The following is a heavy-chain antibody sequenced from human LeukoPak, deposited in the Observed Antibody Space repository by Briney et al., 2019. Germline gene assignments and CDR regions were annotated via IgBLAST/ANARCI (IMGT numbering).Heavy chain of an antibody. V-gene: IGHV1-18*01. J-gene: IGHJ4*02. CDR2: ISAYNGNT. D-gene: IGHD2-15*01. CDR3: ARTPFLYCSGGSCYSDF. CDR1: GYTFTSYG. Sequence: GASVKVSCKASGYTFTSYGISWVRQAPGQGLEWMGWISAYNGNTNYVQKLQDRVTMATDTPTSTAYMELRSLRSDDTAVYYCARTPFLYCSGGSCYSDFWGQGTLVTVSS.